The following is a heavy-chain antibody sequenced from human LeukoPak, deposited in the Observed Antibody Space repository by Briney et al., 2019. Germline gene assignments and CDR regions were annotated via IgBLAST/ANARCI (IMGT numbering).Heavy chain of an antibody. J-gene: IGHJ3*02. Sequence: SETLSLTCTVSGVSISSGGSYWGWIRQPPGKGLEWIGSIYYSGSTSCNPSLKSRVIISVDTSKNQFSLKLNPVTAADTAVYYCARLTCTSSSCLFLRAFDIWGQGTMVTVSS. CDR1: GVSISSGGSY. CDR2: IYYSGST. D-gene: IGHD2-2*01. V-gene: IGHV4-39*01. CDR3: ARLTCTSSSCLFLRAFDI.